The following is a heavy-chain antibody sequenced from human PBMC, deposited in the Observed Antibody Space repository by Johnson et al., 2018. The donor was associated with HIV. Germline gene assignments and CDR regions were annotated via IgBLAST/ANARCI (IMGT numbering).Heavy chain of an antibody. Sequence: QVQLMESGGGVVQPGRSLRLSCAASGFTFSNYAMHWVRQAAGKGLEWVAVISYDGSNKYYADSVKGRFTISRDNSKNTLYLQMNSLRAEDMAVYYCARDSEDSSGFGAFDIWGQGTMVTVSS. CDR2: ISYDGSNK. J-gene: IGHJ3*02. V-gene: IGHV3-30*04. CDR3: ARDSEDSSGFGAFDI. CDR1: GFTFSNYA. D-gene: IGHD6-19*01.